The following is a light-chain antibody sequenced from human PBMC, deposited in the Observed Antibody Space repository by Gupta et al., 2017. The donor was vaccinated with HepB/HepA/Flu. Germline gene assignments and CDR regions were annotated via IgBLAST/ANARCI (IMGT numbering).Light chain of an antibody. CDR1: QSISRF. Sequence: DIQMTQSPSSLSTSVGDRVTITCRASQSISRFLNWYQQKPGKAPKVLIYAASSLQSGVPSRFSGRGSGTDFTLTSSSRQPEDFTTYYCQQSYSIPWTFGQGDQGGNQT. CDR3: QQSYSIPWT. J-gene: IGKJ1*01. V-gene: IGKV1-39*01. CDR2: AAS.